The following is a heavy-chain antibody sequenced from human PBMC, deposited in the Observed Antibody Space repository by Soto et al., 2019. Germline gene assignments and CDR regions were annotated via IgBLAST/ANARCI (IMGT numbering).Heavy chain of an antibody. CDR3: ARNFYSGYDFYYYGMDV. CDR2: TYYRSKWYN. V-gene: IGHV6-1*01. CDR1: GDSVSSNSAA. J-gene: IGHJ6*02. Sequence: PSQTLSLTCAISGDSVSSNSAAWNWIRQSPSRGLEWLGRTYYRSKWYNDYAVSVKSRITINPDTSKNQFSLQLNSVTPEDTAVYYCARNFYSGYDFYYYGMDVWDQGTTVTVSS. D-gene: IGHD5-12*01.